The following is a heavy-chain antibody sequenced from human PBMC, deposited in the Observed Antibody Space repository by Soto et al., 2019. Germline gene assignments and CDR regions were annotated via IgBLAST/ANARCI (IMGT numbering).Heavy chain of an antibody. CDR2: FDPEDGET. CDR3: ATATLLWFGELLSRRWAAAFDI. V-gene: IGHV1-24*01. CDR1: GYTLTELS. Sequence: GASVKVSCKFSGYTLTELSMHWVRQAPGKGLEGRGGFDPEDGETIYAQKFQGRVTMTEDTSTDTAYMELSSLRSEDTAVYYCATATLLWFGELLSRRWAAAFDIWGQGTMVTVSS. D-gene: IGHD3-10*01. J-gene: IGHJ3*02.